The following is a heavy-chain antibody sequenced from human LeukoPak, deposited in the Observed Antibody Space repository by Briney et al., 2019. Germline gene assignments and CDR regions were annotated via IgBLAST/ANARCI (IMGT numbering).Heavy chain of an antibody. CDR1: GFTFSNCA. V-gene: IGHV3-23*01. D-gene: IGHD2/OR15-2a*01. CDR2: ISGSGSST. J-gene: IGHJ4*02. Sequence: GGSLRLSCAASGFTFSNCAMSWVRQAPEKGLEWVSGISGSGSSTYYADSVKGRFTISRDNSENTLSLQMDSLRADDTAIYYCAKSCNSGNCYYNYWGQGTLVTVSS. CDR3: AKSCNSGNCYYNY.